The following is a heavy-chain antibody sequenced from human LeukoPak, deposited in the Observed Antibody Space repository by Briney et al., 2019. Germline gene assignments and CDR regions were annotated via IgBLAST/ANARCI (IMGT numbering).Heavy chain of an antibody. CDR2: ISGSGGST. D-gene: IGHD1-26*01. J-gene: IGHJ3*02. CDR1: GFTFSSSA. Sequence: GGSLRLSCAASGFTFSSSAMSWVRQAPGKGLEWVSSISGSGGSTYYADSVKGRFTISRDNAKNTQYLQMNSLRAEDTAVYYCARSGRGGAFDIWGQGTMVTVSS. CDR3: ARSGRGGAFDI. V-gene: IGHV3-23*01.